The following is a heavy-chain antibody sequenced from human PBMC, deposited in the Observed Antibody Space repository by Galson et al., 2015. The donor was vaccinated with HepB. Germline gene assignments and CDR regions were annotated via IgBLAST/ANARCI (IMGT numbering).Heavy chain of an antibody. CDR3: ARDHCSSTSCYVWYGAFDI. CDR2: ISYDGSNK. Sequence: SLRLSCAASGFTFSSYAMHWVRQAPGKGLEWVAVISYDGSNKYYADSVKGRFTISRDNSKNTLYLQMNSLRAEDTAVYYCARDHCSSTSCYVWYGAFDIWGQGTMVTVSS. J-gene: IGHJ3*02. D-gene: IGHD2-2*01. V-gene: IGHV3-30*04. CDR1: GFTFSSYA.